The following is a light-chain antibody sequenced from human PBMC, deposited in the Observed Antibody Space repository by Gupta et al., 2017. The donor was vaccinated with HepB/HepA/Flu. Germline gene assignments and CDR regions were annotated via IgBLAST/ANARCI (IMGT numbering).Light chain of an antibody. CDR3: FSYAGNDNWV. V-gene: IGLV2-8*01. CDR1: SSDIGAYNL. Sequence: QSAPTQPPSASGSPGQSVTISCTGTSSDIGAYNLVSWYQQHPGKAPKLIIYDVFPRPSGVPDRFSGSKSGNTASLTVSGLQAEDEADYYCFSYAGNDNWVFGGGTKVTVL. CDR2: DVF. J-gene: IGLJ1*01.